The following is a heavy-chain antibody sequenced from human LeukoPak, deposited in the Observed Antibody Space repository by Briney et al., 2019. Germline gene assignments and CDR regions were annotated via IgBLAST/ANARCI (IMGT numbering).Heavy chain of an antibody. Sequence: GASVKVSCTASGYTFTSYEINWVRQAPGQGLEWMGWMNPNSGNTGYAQKFQGRVTMTRNTSISTAYMELSSLRSEDTAVYYCAREKDRGVVGYWGQGTLVTVSS. CDR3: AREKDRGVVGY. D-gene: IGHD3-10*01. V-gene: IGHV1-8*01. CDR2: MNPNSGNT. J-gene: IGHJ4*02. CDR1: GYTFTSYE.